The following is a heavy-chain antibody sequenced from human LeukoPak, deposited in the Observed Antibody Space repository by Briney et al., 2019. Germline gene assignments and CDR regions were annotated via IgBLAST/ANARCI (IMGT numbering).Heavy chain of an antibody. Sequence: PGGSLRLSCAASGFTFSTLTMNWVRQAPGKGLEWVSSITISGTFIYYADSVKGRFTISRDNAKSSLYLQMNSLRAEDTAVYYCAREDSSGYYKGLDYWGHGTLVTVSS. CDR1: GFTFSTLT. CDR3: AREDSSGYYKGLDY. J-gene: IGHJ4*01. CDR2: ITISGTFI. V-gene: IGHV3-21*01. D-gene: IGHD3-22*01.